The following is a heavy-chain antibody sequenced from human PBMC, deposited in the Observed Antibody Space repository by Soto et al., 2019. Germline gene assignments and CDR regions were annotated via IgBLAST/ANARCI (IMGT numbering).Heavy chain of an antibody. CDR1: GFTFSSYD. Sequence: EVQLVESGGGLVQPGGSLRLSCAASGFTFSSYDMYWARQATGKGLEWVSTIGTAGDTYYPGSVKGRFTISRENANNSLYLQMNSLRAEDTAVYFARGGTPVVTPIDYWGQGTLVTVSS. CDR3: ARGGTPVVTPIDY. D-gene: IGHD2-15*01. CDR2: IGTAGDT. V-gene: IGHV3-13*01. J-gene: IGHJ4*02.